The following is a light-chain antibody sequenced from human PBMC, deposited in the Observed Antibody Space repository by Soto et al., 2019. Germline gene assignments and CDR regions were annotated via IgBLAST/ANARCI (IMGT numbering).Light chain of an antibody. V-gene: IGKV3-20*01. CDR1: QSVSSTY. CDR3: QHYGRSPGLFT. Sequence: EIVLTQSPGTLSLSPGERATLSCRASQSVSSTYLAWYQQKPGQAPRLLIYDASSRATGIPDRFSGSGSGADFTLTISRLEPEDSAVYYCQHYGRSPGLFTFGPGTKVDI. CDR2: DAS. J-gene: IGKJ3*01.